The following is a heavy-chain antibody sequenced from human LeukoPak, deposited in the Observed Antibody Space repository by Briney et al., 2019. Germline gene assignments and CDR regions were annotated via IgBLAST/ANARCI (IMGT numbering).Heavy chain of an antibody. D-gene: IGHD3-9*01. CDR1: GFIFSSCD. Sequence: PGGSLRLSCAASGFIFSSCDMHWVRQAPGKGLEWVASLHYDRNNKYYADSVKGRLTISRDNSKNTLYLQMNSLRVEDTTIYYCAKGYYYDVLTGYRRDGIDIWGQGTMVTVSS. CDR3: AKGYYYDVLTGYRRDGIDI. V-gene: IGHV3-30*02. CDR2: LHYDRNNK. J-gene: IGHJ3*02.